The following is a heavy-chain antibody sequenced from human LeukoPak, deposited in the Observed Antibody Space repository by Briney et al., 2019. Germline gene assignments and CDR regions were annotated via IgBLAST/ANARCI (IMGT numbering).Heavy chain of an antibody. J-gene: IGHJ1*01. D-gene: IGHD3-22*01. Sequence: SLRLSCAASGFSFDEYAMHWVRQVPGKGLEWVSGISYSSETIGYVDSVKGRFTISRDNAKNSLYLQMTSLRAEDTAVYYCARDLRGYPYWGQGTLVTVSP. V-gene: IGHV3-9*01. CDR3: ARDLRGYPY. CDR2: ISYSSETI. CDR1: GFSFDEYA.